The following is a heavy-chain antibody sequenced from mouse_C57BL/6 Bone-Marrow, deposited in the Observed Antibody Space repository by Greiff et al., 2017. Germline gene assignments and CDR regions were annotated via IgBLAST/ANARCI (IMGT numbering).Heavy chain of an antibody. J-gene: IGHJ1*03. CDR2: IYPRDGST. CDR1: GYTFTDHT. CDR3: AKESYYGSSYRYWYFDV. D-gene: IGHD1-1*01. V-gene: IGHV1-78*01. Sequence: VQLQQSDAELVKPGASVKISCKVSGYTFTDHTIHWMKQRPEQGLEWIGYIYPRDGSTTYNEKFKGKATLTADKSSSTAYMQLNSLTSEDSAVYFCAKESYYGSSYRYWYFDVWGTGTTVTVSS.